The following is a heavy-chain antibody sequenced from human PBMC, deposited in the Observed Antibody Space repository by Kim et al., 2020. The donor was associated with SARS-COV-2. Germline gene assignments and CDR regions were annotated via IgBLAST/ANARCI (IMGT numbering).Heavy chain of an antibody. CDR1: GGSISSSNW. V-gene: IGHV4-4*02. CDR2: IYHSGST. Sequence: SETLSLTCAVSGGSISSSNWWSWVRQPPGKGLEWIGEIYHSGSTNYNPSLKSRVTISVDKSKNQFSLKLSSVTAADTAVYYCARDRVRGKNYYFDYWGQGTLVTVSS. J-gene: IGHJ4*02. CDR3: ARDRVRGKNYYFDY. D-gene: IGHD3-10*01.